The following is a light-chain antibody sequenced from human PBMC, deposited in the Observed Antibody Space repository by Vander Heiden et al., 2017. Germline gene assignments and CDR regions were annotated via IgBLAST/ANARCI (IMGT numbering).Light chain of an antibody. V-gene: IGKV1-39*01. CDR1: QSISSY. J-gene: IGKJ1*01. Sequence: DIQMTQSPSSLSASVGDRVTITCRASQSISSYLNWYQQKPGKAPKLLIYAASSLQSGVPSRFSGSGSGTDFTLTISSLQPEDFATYYCQRCDSTPRTFGPETKVEIK. CDR2: AAS. CDR3: QRCDSTPRT.